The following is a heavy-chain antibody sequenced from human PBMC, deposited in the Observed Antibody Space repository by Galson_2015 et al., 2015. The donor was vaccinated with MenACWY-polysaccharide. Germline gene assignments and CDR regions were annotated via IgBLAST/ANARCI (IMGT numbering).Heavy chain of an antibody. Sequence: SVKVSCKASGYIFTNYLLNWVRQAPGQGLEWMGWLNTNTGNPTYAQGFTGRFVFSLDTSVSTAYLQISSLKAEDTAVYYCARVRYSSSWYGVEAFDYWGQGTLVTVSS. J-gene: IGHJ4*02. CDR3: ARVRYSSSWYGVEAFDY. CDR1: GYIFTNYL. V-gene: IGHV7-4-1*02. CDR2: LNTNTGNP. D-gene: IGHD6-13*01.